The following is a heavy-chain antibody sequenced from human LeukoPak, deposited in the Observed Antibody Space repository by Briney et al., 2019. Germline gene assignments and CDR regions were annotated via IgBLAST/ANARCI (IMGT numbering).Heavy chain of an antibody. CDR3: ARVGTYGSGSYLSWLDY. D-gene: IGHD3-10*01. Sequence: PSETLSLTCTVSGGSISSYYWSWIRQPPGKGLEWIGYIYYSGSTNYNPSLKSRVTISVDTSKNQFSLKLSSVSAADTAVYYCARVGTYGSGSYLSWLDYWGQGTLVTVSS. CDR1: GGSISSYY. V-gene: IGHV4-59*01. CDR2: IYYSGST. J-gene: IGHJ4*02.